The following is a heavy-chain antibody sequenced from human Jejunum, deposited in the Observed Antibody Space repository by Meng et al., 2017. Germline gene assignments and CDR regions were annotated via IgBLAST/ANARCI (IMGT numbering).Heavy chain of an antibody. J-gene: IGHJ4*02. CDR1: GFTFSDYW. V-gene: IGHV3-74*01. CDR2: INGDGTTT. D-gene: IGHD6-19*01. CDR3: VRRLAVAGTFDS. Sequence: GGSLRLSCAVSGFTFSDYWMHWVRQVPGKGLVWVSRINGDGTTTHYADSVQGRFTISRDNAKNTLYLDMSGLRVDDTALYYCVRRLAVAGTFDSWGQGTLVTVSS.